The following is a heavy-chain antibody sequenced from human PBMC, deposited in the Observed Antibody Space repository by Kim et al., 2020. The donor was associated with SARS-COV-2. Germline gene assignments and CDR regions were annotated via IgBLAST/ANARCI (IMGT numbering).Heavy chain of an antibody. D-gene: IGHD3-16*01. V-gene: IGHV3-23*01. J-gene: IGHJ4*02. Sequence: GGSLRLSCVASGFTFSDYPMNWVRQLPGKGLQWVAGVGGSGGSTFYADSLEGQFNVSRDNSKNTVFLQMNSLRPEDTARYYCARGKIRTSRLYDLWGQGTLVTVSP. CDR1: GFTFSDYP. CDR3: ARGKIRTSRLYDL. CDR2: VGGSGGST.